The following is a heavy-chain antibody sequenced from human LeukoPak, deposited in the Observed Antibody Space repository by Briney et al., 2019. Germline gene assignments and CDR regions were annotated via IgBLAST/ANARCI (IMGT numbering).Heavy chain of an antibody. Sequence: SETLSLTCTVSGGSISSSSYSWGWIRQPPGKGLEWIGSIYYSGSTYHNPSLKSRVTISVDTSKNQFSLKLSSVTAADTAVYYCARVLGGFVAEYNWFDPWGQGTLVTVSS. D-gene: IGHD2-21*01. CDR1: GGSISSSSYS. CDR2: IYYSGST. V-gene: IGHV4-39*07. J-gene: IGHJ5*02. CDR3: ARVLGGFVAEYNWFDP.